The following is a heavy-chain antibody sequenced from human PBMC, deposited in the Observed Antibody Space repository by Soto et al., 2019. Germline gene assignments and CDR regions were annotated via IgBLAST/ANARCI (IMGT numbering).Heavy chain of an antibody. D-gene: IGHD3-16*01. J-gene: IGHJ4*02. Sequence: PSRTLSLTCAISGDSVSGNSAAWNWIRQSPSRGLEWLGRTYYRSKWYNDYAVSVKSRIAVTPDTSKNQFSLHLNSVTPEDTAVYYCAREFSYYESSASYFDYCGQGAFVTLSS. CDR1: GDSVSGNSAA. CDR2: TYYRSKWYN. CDR3: AREFSYYESSASYFDY. V-gene: IGHV6-1*01.